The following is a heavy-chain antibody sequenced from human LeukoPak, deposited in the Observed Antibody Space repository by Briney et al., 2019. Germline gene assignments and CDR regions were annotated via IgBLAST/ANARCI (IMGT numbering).Heavy chain of an antibody. Sequence: GGSLRLSCAASGFTVSSNYMSWVRQAPGKGLEWVSVIYSGGSTYYADSVKGRFTVSRDNSKNTLYLQMNSLRAEDTAVYYCARDGSPYCSSTSCYAHWGQGTLVTVSS. V-gene: IGHV3-66*01. CDR2: IYSGGST. CDR1: GFTVSSNY. CDR3: ARDGSPYCSSTSCYAH. J-gene: IGHJ4*02. D-gene: IGHD2-2*01.